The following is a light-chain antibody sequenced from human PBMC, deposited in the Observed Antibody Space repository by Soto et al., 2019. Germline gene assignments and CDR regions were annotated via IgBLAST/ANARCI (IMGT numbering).Light chain of an antibody. J-gene: IGKJ1*01. CDR1: QSVSSSY. Sequence: EIVFTQSPGTLSLSPGEKATLSCRASQSVSSSYLAWYQQKPGQAPRLLIYGASSRDTGITDRFSGSGSGTDFTLTISRLEPEDFAVYYCQQYGSSPWTFGQGTKVDI. CDR2: GAS. CDR3: QQYGSSPWT. V-gene: IGKV3-20*01.